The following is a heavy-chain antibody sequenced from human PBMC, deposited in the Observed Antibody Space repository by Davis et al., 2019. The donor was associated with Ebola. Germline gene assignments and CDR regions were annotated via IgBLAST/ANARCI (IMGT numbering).Heavy chain of an antibody. CDR1: GFTFSSYW. J-gene: IGHJ4*02. CDR2: ISYDGSNP. Sequence: GGSLRLSCAASGFTFSSYWMIWVRQAPGKGLEWVAVISYDGSNPYYADSVKGRFTISRDNSKNTLSLQMNNLRSDDTAIYYCANARYSYGAAYFDNWGRGVVASVTS. CDR3: ANARYSYGAAYFDN. V-gene: IGHV3-30*18. D-gene: IGHD5-18*01.